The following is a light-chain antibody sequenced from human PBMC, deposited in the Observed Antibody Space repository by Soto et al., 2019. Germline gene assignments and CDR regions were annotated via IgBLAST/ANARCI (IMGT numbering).Light chain of an antibody. CDR1: QSISHF. Sequence: DIQMTQSPSTLSASVGDRVTITCRASQSISHFLAWYQQKPGKVPKLLIYDAFNLGSGVPSRFSGSGSGTDFTLTISGLRPDDFTTYYCQQYTSYSRAFGQGTKVDIK. V-gene: IGKV1-5*01. J-gene: IGKJ1*01. CDR3: QQYTSYSRA. CDR2: DAF.